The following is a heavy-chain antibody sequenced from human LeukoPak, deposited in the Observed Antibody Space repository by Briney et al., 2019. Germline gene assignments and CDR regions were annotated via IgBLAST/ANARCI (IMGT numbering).Heavy chain of an antibody. Sequence: ASVKVSCKASGYTFTVYYMYWVRQAPGQGLEWMGRINPNSGDTDYAQNFQGRVTMTRNTSISTAYMELTNLRSDDTAVYYCARGYCSGGTCYLVENWFDPWGQGTLVTVSS. V-gene: IGHV1-2*06. D-gene: IGHD2-15*01. J-gene: IGHJ5*02. CDR1: GYTFTVYY. CDR3: ARGYCSGGTCYLVENWFDP. CDR2: INPNSGDT.